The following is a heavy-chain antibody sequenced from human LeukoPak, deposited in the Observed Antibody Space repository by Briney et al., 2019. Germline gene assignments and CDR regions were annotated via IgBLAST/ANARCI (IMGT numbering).Heavy chain of an antibody. CDR2: ISAYNGNT. CDR3: ARDRVYDYVWGSYRPLDY. Sequence: ASVKVSCKASGYTFTSYGISWVRQAPGQGLEWMGWISAYNGNTNYAQKLQGRVTMTTDTSTSTAYMELRSLRSDDTAVYYCARDRVYDYVWGSYRPLDYWGQGTLVTVSS. V-gene: IGHV1-18*01. J-gene: IGHJ4*02. CDR1: GYTFTSYG. D-gene: IGHD3-16*02.